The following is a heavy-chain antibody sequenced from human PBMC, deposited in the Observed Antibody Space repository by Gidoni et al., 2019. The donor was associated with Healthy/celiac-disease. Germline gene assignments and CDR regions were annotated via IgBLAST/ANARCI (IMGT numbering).Heavy chain of an antibody. V-gene: IGHV4-38-2*02. CDR3: ASSPPGAEYGMDV. CDR1: GYSVSSGYY. D-gene: IGHD1-26*01. J-gene: IGHJ6*02. Sequence: QVQLQESGPGLVKPSETLSLPCTVSGYSVSSGYYWGWIRQPPGKGLEWIGSIYHSGSTYYNPSLKSRVTISVDTSKNQFSLKLSSVTAADTAVYYCASSPPGAEYGMDVWGQGTTVTVSS. CDR2: IYHSGST.